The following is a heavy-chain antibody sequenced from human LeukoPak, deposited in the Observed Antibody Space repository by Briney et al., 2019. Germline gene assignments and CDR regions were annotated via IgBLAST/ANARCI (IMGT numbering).Heavy chain of an antibody. CDR1: GYKFTTYW. D-gene: IGHD1-26*01. CDR3: ARSTDYYRHNWFDS. J-gene: IGHJ5*01. V-gene: IGHV5-51*01. CDR2: IYPGDSDT. Sequence: GESLKISCEPSGYKFTTYWISWVRQMPGKGLVWVGVIYPGDSDTRYSPSFQGHVTISADTSFSTAYLQWVSLSTSDSAVYYCARSTDYYRHNWFDSWGQGTLVTVSS.